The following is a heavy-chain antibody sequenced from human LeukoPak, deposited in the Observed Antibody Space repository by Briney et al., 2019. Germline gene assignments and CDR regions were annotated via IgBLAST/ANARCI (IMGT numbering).Heavy chain of an antibody. CDR2: ISYDGSNK. Sequence: GGSLRLSCAASGFTVSSYAMHWVRQAPGKGLEWVAVISYDGSNKYYADSVKGRFTISRDNSKNTLYLQMNSLRAEDTAVYYCARDGYGDSASFDYWGQGTLVTVSS. CDR1: GFTVSSYA. CDR3: ARDGYGDSASFDY. D-gene: IGHD4-17*01. J-gene: IGHJ4*02. V-gene: IGHV3-30-3*01.